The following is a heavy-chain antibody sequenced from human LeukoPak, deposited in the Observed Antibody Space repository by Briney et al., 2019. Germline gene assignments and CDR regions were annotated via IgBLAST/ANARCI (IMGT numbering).Heavy chain of an antibody. CDR3: ARAPVGTMVRGASDY. CDR2: ISAYNGNT. J-gene: IGHJ4*02. V-gene: IGHV1-18*04. Sequence: GASVKVSCEASGYTFTGYYMHWVRQAPGQGLEWMGWISAYNGNTNYAQKLQGRVTMTTDTSTSTAYMELRSLRSDDTAVYYCARAPVGTMVRGASDYWGQGTLVTVSS. D-gene: IGHD3-10*01. CDR1: GYTFTGYY.